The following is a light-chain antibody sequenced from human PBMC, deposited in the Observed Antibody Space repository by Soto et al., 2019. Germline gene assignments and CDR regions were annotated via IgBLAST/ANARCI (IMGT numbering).Light chain of an antibody. CDR3: QQYGSSSWT. J-gene: IGKJ1*01. V-gene: IGKV3-20*01. Sequence: EIGLTQSPGTLSWSAGERATLSCWASQSVSSSYLAWYQQKTGQAPRLLIYGASSRATGIPDRFSGSLYGTDFNLTISRLETEDFAVYYCQQYGSSSWTFGQGTKVDIK. CDR2: GAS. CDR1: QSVSSSY.